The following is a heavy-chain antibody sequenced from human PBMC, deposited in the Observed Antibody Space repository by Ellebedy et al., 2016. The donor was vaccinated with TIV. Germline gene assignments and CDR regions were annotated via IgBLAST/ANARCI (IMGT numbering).Heavy chain of an antibody. J-gene: IGHJ4*01. V-gene: IGHV4-39*01. CDR1: GDSISSSSSY. CDR2: IEFTGSA. D-gene: IGHD3-10*01. Sequence: SETLSLXCTVSGDSISSSSSYGGWIRQPPGKGLEWIGTIEFTGSAYYSPSLTSRVTISVDKSQNQLSLNLISVTGADTAVYYCARLLPTGIYGRGFFDYWGQGILVTVSS. CDR3: ARLLPTGIYGRGFFDY.